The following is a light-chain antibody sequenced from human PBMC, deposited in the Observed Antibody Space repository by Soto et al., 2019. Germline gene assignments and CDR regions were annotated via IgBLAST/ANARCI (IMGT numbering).Light chain of an antibody. J-gene: IGKJ4*01. CDR2: GAS. CDR3: HQYGSAPLT. Sequence: EIVLTQSPGTLSLSPGERATLSCRASQIVSSSYLAWYQQKPGQAPRLLINGASSRATGIPDRFSGSGSGTDFTLTISRLEPEEFAVYYCHQYGSAPLTFGGGTKVEIK. CDR1: QIVSSSY. V-gene: IGKV3-20*01.